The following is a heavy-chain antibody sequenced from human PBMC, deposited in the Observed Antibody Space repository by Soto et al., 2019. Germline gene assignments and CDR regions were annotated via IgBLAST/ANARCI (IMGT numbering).Heavy chain of an antibody. J-gene: IGHJ3*02. CDR2: TYSGGTT. D-gene: IGHD1-1*01. Sequence: EVQLVESGGGLIQPGGSLRLSCAASGFTVSSNFMSWVRQAPGKGLEWVSVTYSGGTTYCADSVKGRFTISRDNSKNTLYLQMNSLRAEDTAVYYCAKEKRDTTGARDAFDIWGQGTMVTVS. CDR3: AKEKRDTTGARDAFDI. CDR1: GFTVSSNF. V-gene: IGHV3-53*01.